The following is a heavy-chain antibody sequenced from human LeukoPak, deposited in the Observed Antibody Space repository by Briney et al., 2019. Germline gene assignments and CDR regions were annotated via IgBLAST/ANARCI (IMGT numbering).Heavy chain of an antibody. V-gene: IGHV3-30*18. D-gene: IGHD3-10*01. CDR3: AKSLPYSRYRVQGYYAFDI. J-gene: IGHJ3*02. Sequence: PGRSLRLSCAASGFTFSSYGMHWVRQAPGKGLEWVAAISYDGSNKYYADSVKGRFTISRDNSKNTLYLQMNSLRAEDTAVYYCAKSLPYSRYRVQGYYAFDIWGQGKMVTVSS. CDR2: ISYDGSNK. CDR1: GFTFSSYG.